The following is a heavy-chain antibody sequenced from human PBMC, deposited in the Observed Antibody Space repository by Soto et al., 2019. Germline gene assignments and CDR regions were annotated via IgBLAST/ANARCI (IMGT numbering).Heavy chain of an antibody. D-gene: IGHD3-10*01. V-gene: IGHV3-7*03. J-gene: IGHJ4*02. CDR2: IKEDGSEK. Sequence: EVLLVESGGGLVQPGGSLRLSCAASGFTFSTFWMDWVRQAPGKGLEWVAKIKEDGSEKYYADSVKGRFIISRDNARNSVYLQMNSLRAEDTAVDYCARVRPGNYRDYWGQGTLVTVSS. CDR1: GFTFSTFW. CDR3: ARVRPGNYRDY.